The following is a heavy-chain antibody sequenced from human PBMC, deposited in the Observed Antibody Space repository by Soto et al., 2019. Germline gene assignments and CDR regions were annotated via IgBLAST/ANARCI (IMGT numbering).Heavy chain of an antibody. CDR3: ARVDGQWLVLGY. J-gene: IGHJ4*02. D-gene: IGHD6-19*01. Sequence: QVQLQESGPGLVKPSETLSLTCTVSGGSISSYYWSWIRQPPGKGLEWIGYIYYSGSTNYNPSLKSRVTISVDTSKNQFSLKLSSVTAADMAVYYCARVDGQWLVLGYWGQGTLVTVSS. CDR2: IYYSGST. CDR1: GGSISSYY. V-gene: IGHV4-59*01.